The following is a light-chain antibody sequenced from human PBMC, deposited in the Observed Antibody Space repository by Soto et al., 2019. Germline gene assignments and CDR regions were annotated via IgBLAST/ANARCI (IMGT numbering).Light chain of an antibody. J-gene: IGKJ3*01. Sequence: DIQLTQSPSFLSASVGDRVTITCRASQGISSYLAWYQQKPGKAPKLLIYAASTLQSGVPSRFSGSGSGTAFTLTISSLQPEDFATYDCQQLNTDPRTVGPGTKVDIK. CDR1: QGISSY. CDR3: QQLNTDPRT. V-gene: IGKV1-9*01. CDR2: AAS.